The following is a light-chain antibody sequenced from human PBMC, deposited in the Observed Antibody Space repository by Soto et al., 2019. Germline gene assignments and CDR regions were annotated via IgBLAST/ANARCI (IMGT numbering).Light chain of an antibody. CDR1: QSISSY. CDR2: AAS. Sequence: DIQITHSPSSLSASVGDRVTITCRASQSISSYLNWYQQKPGKAPKLLIYAASSLQSGVPSRFSGSGSGTDFTLTISSLQPEDFATYYCQQSYSTPITCGKGTRREIK. J-gene: IGKJ5*01. V-gene: IGKV1-39*01. CDR3: QQSYSTPIT.